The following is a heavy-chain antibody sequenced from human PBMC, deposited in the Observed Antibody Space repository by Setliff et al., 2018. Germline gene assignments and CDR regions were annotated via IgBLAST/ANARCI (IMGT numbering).Heavy chain of an antibody. V-gene: IGHV1-69*05. Sequence: SVKVSCKASGATFSSYGISWVRQAPGQGLEWMGGTIPMFGTTEYAQKFQGRLTIITDESTNTAFMQLSSLRSDDTAVYYCARERGDIVTTTSYYYYLDVWGKGTTVTVSS. J-gene: IGHJ6*03. CDR1: GATFSSYG. D-gene: IGHD5-12*01. CDR2: TIPMFGTT. CDR3: ARERGDIVTTTSYYYYLDV.